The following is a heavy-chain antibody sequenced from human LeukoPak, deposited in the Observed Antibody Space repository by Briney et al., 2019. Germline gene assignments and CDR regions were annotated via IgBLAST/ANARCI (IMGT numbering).Heavy chain of an antibody. Sequence: ASVKVSCKASGYTFTGYYMHWVRQAPGQGLEWVGWINPNNGGTNYAQKFQGRVTMTRDTSISTAYMEVSRLRSDDTAVYYRARDRSLNDYGDYSFDYWGQGTLVTVSS. CDR1: GYTFTGYY. CDR2: INPNNGGT. V-gene: IGHV1-2*02. CDR3: ARDRSLNDYGDYSFDY. D-gene: IGHD4-17*01. J-gene: IGHJ4*02.